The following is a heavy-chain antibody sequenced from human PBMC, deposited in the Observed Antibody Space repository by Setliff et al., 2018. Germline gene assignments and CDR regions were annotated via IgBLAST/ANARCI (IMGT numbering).Heavy chain of an antibody. J-gene: IGHJ1*01. V-gene: IGHV1-69*06. CDR1: GYTLTELS. CDR2: IIPIFGTA. D-gene: IGHD6-19*01. CDR3: ARDPWQWLTTFTSAEYFQH. Sequence: SVKVSCKVSGYTLTELSMHWVRQAPGKGLEWMGRIIPIFGTANYAQKFQGRVTITADKSTSTAYMELSSLRSEDTAVYYCARDPWQWLTTFTSAEYFQHWGQGTLVTVSS.